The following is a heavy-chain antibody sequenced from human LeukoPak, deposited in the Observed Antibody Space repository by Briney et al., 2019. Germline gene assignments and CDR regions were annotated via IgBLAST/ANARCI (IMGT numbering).Heavy chain of an antibody. Sequence: GGSLRLSCAASGFTFSSYGMHWVRQAPGKGLEWVAFIRYDGSNKYYADSVKGRFTISRDNSKNTLYLQMNSLRAEDTAVYYCAKDRVVGATEYFQHWGQGTLVTVSS. J-gene: IGHJ1*01. CDR2: IRYDGSNK. CDR1: GFTFSSYG. D-gene: IGHD1-26*01. CDR3: AKDRVVGATEYFQH. V-gene: IGHV3-30*02.